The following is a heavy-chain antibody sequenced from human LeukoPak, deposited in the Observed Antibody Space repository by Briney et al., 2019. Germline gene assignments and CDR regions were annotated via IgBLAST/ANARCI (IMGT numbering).Heavy chain of an antibody. D-gene: IGHD3-16*02. CDR3: ARRSNYVWGSYRPTKNYLDY. CDR2: INHSGST. J-gene: IGHJ4*02. Sequence: PSETLSLTCAVYGGSFSGYYCSWIRQPPGKGLEWIGEINHSGSTNYNPSLKSRVTISVDTSKNQFSLKLSSVTAADTAVYYCARRSNYVWGSYRPTKNYLDYWGQGTLVTVSS. CDR1: GGSFSGYY. V-gene: IGHV4-34*01.